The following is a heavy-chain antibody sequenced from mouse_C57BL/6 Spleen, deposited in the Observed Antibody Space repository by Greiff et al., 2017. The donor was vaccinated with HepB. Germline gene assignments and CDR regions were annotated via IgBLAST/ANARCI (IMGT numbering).Heavy chain of an antibody. Sequence: EVMLVESGEGLVKPGGSLKLSCAASGFTFSSYAMSWVRQTPEKRLEWVAYISSGGDYIYYADTVKGRFTISRDKARNTLYLQMSSLKSEDTAMYYCTRVSNYEYFDVWGTGTTVTVSS. CDR1: GFTFSSYA. CDR2: ISSGGDYI. D-gene: IGHD2-5*01. V-gene: IGHV5-9-1*02. J-gene: IGHJ1*03. CDR3: TRVSNYEYFDV.